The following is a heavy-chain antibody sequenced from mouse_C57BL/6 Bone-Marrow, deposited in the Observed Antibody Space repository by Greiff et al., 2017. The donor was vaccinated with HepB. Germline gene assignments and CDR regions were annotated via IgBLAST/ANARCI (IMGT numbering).Heavy chain of an antibody. D-gene: IGHD1-2*01. CDR3: ARDTTAVGYFDY. CDR1: GYTFTDYY. V-gene: IGHV1-76*01. Sequence: VQLQQSGAELVRPGASVKLSCKASGYTFTDYYINWVKQRPGQGLEWIARIYPGSGNTYYNEKFKGKATLTAEKSSSTAYMQLSSLTSEDSAVYVCARDTTAVGYFDYWGQGTTLTVSS. J-gene: IGHJ2*01. CDR2: IYPGSGNT.